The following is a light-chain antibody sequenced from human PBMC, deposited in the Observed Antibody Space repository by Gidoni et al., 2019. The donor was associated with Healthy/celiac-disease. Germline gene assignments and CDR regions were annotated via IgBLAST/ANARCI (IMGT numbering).Light chain of an antibody. J-gene: IGKJ3*01. CDR1: QSISSY. V-gene: IGKV1-39*01. CDR3: QQXXXTPXXT. Sequence: MTQSXTSLYASVGDRVTIXSRASQSISSYLNWYKQKPGKAPKLLIYASSSLQSGVPPRFXXXGSXXDFXXXISXXXPXXXATXXXQQXXXTPXXTFXPXTKVDIK. CDR2: ASS.